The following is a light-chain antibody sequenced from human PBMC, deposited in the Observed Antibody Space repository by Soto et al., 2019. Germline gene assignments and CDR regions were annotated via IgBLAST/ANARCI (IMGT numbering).Light chain of an antibody. CDR3: MQGSHWPPT. V-gene: IGKV2-30*01. CDR2: NVS. Sequence: DVVVTQSPLSLPVTLGQPASISCRSSQSLVYSDGNTYMTWFQQRPGQSPRRLIYNVSNRDSGVPDRFSGSGSGTDFTLTISRLEAEDVAIYYCMQGSHWPPTFGQGTKVEIK. J-gene: IGKJ1*01. CDR1: QSLVYSDGNTY.